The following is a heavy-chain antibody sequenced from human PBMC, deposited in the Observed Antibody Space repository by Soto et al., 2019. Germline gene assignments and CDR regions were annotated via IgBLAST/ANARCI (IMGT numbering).Heavy chain of an antibody. CDR2: IYSGGST. CDR1: GGSLNSNY. Sequence: QVQLQESGPGLVKPSEPLSPTCTFPGGSLNSNYGSWIRRPAGKGLEWIGRIYSGGSTNYNPSLKSRLTVSVDTSKNQFSLKLTSVTAADTAVYYCARGPGGFGDFSLDYWGQGTLVTVSS. CDR3: ARGPGGFGDFSLDY. D-gene: IGHD3-10*01. J-gene: IGHJ4*02. V-gene: IGHV4-4*07.